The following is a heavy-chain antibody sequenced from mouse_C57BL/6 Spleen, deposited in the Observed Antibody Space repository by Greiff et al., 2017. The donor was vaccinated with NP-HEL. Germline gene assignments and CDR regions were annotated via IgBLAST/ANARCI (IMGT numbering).Heavy chain of an antibody. CDR1: GYSFTGYY. Sequence: VQLQQSGPELVKPGASVKISCKASGYSFTGYYMNWVKQSPEKSLEWIGEINPSTGGTTYNQKFKAKATLTVDKSSSTAYMQLKSLTSEDSAVYYCARGSYDGYYGYWGQGTTLTVSS. CDR3: ARGSYDGYYGY. J-gene: IGHJ2*01. D-gene: IGHD2-3*01. CDR2: INPSTGGT. V-gene: IGHV1-42*01.